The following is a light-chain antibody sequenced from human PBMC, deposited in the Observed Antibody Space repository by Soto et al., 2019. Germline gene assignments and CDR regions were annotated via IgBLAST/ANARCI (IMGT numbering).Light chain of an antibody. CDR3: CSYAGSYVV. CDR2: DVS. V-gene: IGLV2-11*01. CDR1: SSDVGGYNY. J-gene: IGLJ2*01. Sequence: QSALTQPRSVSGSPGQSVTISCTGTSSDVGGYNYVSWYQQHPGKAPKLMIYDVSKRPSGVPDRFSGSKSGNTASLTISGLQAEVEADYYCCSYAGSYVVFGGGTKLTVL.